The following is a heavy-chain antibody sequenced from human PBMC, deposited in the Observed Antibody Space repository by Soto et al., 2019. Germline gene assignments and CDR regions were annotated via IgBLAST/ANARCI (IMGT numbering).Heavy chain of an antibody. J-gene: IGHJ6*02. Sequence: SETLSLTCAVYGGSFSGCYWSWVRQPPGKGLEWIGEINHSGSTNYNPSLKSRVTISVDTSKNQFSLKLSSVTAADTAVYYCARGLGYSYGSYYYYYYGMDVWGQGTTVTVSS. V-gene: IGHV4-34*01. CDR1: GGSFSGCY. D-gene: IGHD5-18*01. CDR2: INHSGST. CDR3: ARGLGYSYGSYYYYYYGMDV.